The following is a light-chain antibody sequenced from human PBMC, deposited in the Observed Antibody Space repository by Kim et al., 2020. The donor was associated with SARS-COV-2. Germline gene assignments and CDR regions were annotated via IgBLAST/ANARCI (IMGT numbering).Light chain of an antibody. CDR2: DAS. CDR1: HSISSR. CDR3: QQYTSFPWT. Sequence: DIQMTHSPSTLSASVGDRVTITCRASHSISSRLAWYQQKPGEAPNLLIYDASSLESGVPSRFSGSGSGTEFTLTISSLQPDDFAAYFCQQYTSFPWTFGQGTKVDIK. V-gene: IGKV1-5*01. J-gene: IGKJ1*01.